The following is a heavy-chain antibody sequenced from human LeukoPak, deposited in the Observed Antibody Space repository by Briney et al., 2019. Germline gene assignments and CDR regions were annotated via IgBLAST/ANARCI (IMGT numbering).Heavy chain of an antibody. CDR3: ARSLGSADGMDV. CDR2: INPNSGGT. J-gene: IGHJ6*04. Sequence: ASVKVSCKASGYTFTGYYMHWVRQAPGQGLEGMGWINPNSGGTNYAQKFQGWITMTRDTSISTAYMALSRLRSDDTAVYYCARSLGSADGMDVWGKGTTVTVSS. CDR1: GYTFTGYY. D-gene: IGHD6-25*01. V-gene: IGHV1-2*04.